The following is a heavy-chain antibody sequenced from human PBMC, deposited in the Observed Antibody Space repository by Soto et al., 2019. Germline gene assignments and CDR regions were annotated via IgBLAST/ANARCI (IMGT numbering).Heavy chain of an antibody. Sequence: ESGGGVVQPGRSLRLSCAASGFTFSGYAIHWVRQAPGKGLEWVAVISYDGSDKYYADSVKGRFTISRDNSKNTLYLQVNSLRPEDTAVYYCARDILYGESPQAFDIWGQGTMVTVSS. CDR1: GFTFSGYA. J-gene: IGHJ3*02. D-gene: IGHD4-17*01. V-gene: IGHV3-30-3*01. CDR2: ISYDGSDK. CDR3: ARDILYGESPQAFDI.